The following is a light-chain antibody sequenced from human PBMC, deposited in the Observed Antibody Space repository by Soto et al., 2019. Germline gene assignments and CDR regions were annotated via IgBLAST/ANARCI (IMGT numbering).Light chain of an antibody. CDR3: AQWDDSMSGSYL. Sequence: QSVLTQPPSASRTRGQSVTLSCSVSSSNNGRNLVSCYQHLPGAAPKLLIYSNAQRPSAAPHRFSGSKSDTTASLDISPLQSQHEADSYCAQWDDSMSGSYLFGTGTQVTLL. V-gene: IGLV1-44*01. CDR2: SNA. J-gene: IGLJ1*01. CDR1: SSNNGRNL.